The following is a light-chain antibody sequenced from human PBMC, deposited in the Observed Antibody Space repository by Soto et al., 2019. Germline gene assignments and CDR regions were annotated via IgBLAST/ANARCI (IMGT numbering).Light chain of an antibody. Sequence: DIVLTQSPGTLSLSPGERGTLSCRASQSVDTRYFAWYQQKPGQAPRLLIYTASFRATGTPDRFSGSGSGRDFTLTISRLEPEDVAVYYCQQSVKSPWTFGQGTKVDIK. CDR3: QQSVKSPWT. J-gene: IGKJ1*01. CDR1: QSVDTRY. CDR2: TAS. V-gene: IGKV3-20*01.